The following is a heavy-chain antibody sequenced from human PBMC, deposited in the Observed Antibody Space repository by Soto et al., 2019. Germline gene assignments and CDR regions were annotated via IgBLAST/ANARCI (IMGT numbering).Heavy chain of an antibody. CDR1: GFTFINYV. D-gene: IGHD4-17*01. CDR3: ARVGNYGDSPYYNYAMDG. V-gene: IGHV3-30-3*01. J-gene: IGHJ6*02. Sequence: QMQLVESGGAVVQPGGSLRLSCAASGFTFINYVLHWVRQTPGRGLEWVAVISYDGSDIYYADSVKGRFTISRDNSRDTLYLQMNSLRGEDTAVYFCARVGNYGDSPYYNYAMDGWVQGTTVIVSS. CDR2: ISYDGSDI.